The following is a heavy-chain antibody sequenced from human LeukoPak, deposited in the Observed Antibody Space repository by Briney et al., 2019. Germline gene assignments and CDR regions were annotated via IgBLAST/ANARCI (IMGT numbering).Heavy chain of an antibody. V-gene: IGHV3-7*03. Sequence: GGPLRLSCAASGFPFNAYWMTWVRQAPGKGLEWVANIRQDGDTKYYVDSVKGRFTISRDNAMNSLYLQMNSLRAEDTAIYYCARSLPYGTTWYGRSDFWGQGTLVTVSS. J-gene: IGHJ4*02. D-gene: IGHD6-13*01. CDR2: IRQDGDTK. CDR1: GFPFNAYW. CDR3: ARSLPYGTTWYGRSDF.